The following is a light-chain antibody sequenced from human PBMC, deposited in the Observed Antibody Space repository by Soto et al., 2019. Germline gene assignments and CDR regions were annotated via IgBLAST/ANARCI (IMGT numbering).Light chain of an antibody. CDR1: SSNIGAGYD. Sequence: QSVLTQPPSVSGAPGQRVTISCTGSSSNIGAGYDVHWYRQLPGTAPKLLIYGNSNRPSGVPDRFSGSKSGTSASLAITGLQAEDEADYDCQSYDSSLSGYVFGTGTKLTVL. V-gene: IGLV1-40*01. CDR3: QSYDSSLSGYV. CDR2: GNS. J-gene: IGLJ1*01.